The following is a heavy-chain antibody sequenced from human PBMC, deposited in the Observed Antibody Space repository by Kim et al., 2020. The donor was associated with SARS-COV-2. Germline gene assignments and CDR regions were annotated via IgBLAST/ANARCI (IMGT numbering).Heavy chain of an antibody. J-gene: IGHJ6*02. V-gene: IGHV1-69*13. CDR3: ARDLGYSYGGAGYYGMDV. CDR2: IIPIFGTA. D-gene: IGHD5-18*01. CDR1: GGTFSSYA. Sequence: SVKVSCKASGGTFSSYAISWVRQAPGQGLEWMGGIIPIFGTANYAQKFQGRVTITADESTSTAYMELSSLRSEDTAVYYCARDLGYSYGGAGYYGMDVWGQGTTVTVSS.